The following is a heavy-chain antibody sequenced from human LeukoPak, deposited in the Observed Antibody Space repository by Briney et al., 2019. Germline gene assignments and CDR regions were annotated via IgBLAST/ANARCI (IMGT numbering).Heavy chain of an antibody. CDR1: GGSISSGAYY. Sequence: PSQTLSLTCTVSGGSISSGAYYWSWIRQHPGKGLEWIGYIYSSGTTYYNPSLKSRVTISLDTSENQFSLKLSSVTAADTAVYFCARDRTGYFFDDWGQGTLVTVSS. V-gene: IGHV4-31*03. CDR2: IYSSGTT. J-gene: IGHJ4*02. CDR3: ARDRTGYFFDD.